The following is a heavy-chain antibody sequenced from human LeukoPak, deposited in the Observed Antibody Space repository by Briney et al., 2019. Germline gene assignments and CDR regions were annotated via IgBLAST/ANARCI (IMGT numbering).Heavy chain of an antibody. J-gene: IGHJ4*02. CDR1: GFTFINYG. V-gene: IGHV3-21*01. CDR3: ARVLGIVVVPAVTKGQALDY. Sequence: GGSLRLSCAASGFTFINYGMNWVRQVPGKGLEWVSSISASGTYIYYADSVKGRFTISRDNAKNSLYLQMDSLRADDTAVYFCARVLGIVVVPAVTKGQALDYWGQGTPVTVSS. D-gene: IGHD2-2*01. CDR2: ISASGTYI.